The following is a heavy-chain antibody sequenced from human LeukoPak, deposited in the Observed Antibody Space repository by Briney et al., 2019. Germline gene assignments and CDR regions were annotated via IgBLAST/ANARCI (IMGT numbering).Heavy chain of an antibody. CDR2: IYHGDSDT. CDR1: GYTFSSYW. D-gene: IGHD3-3*01. CDR3: ARQNDFRLDY. Sequence: GESLRISCKAAGYTFSSYWIGWVRQMPGKGLEWMGIIYHGDSDTRYSPSLQGQVTISVDTSIGTAYLQWSSLKASDTAIYYCARQNDFRLDYWGQGTLVTVSS. J-gene: IGHJ4*02. V-gene: IGHV5-51*01.